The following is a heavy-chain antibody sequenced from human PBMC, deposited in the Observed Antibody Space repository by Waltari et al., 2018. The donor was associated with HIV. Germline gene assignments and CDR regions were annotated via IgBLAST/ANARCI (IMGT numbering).Heavy chain of an antibody. J-gene: IGHJ4*02. V-gene: IGHV3-7*01. Sequence: EVQLVVSGGGLVQPGGSLSLSCAASGFTFSDYWRSWVRQAPGKGLEWVANINQDGGDKYYVESVKGRFTISRDNAKNSLYLQMNSLRAEDTALYYCARDYASSVAGTGYWGQGTLVTVSS. CDR2: INQDGGDK. CDR3: ARDYASSVAGTGY. CDR1: GFTFSDYW. D-gene: IGHD6-19*01.